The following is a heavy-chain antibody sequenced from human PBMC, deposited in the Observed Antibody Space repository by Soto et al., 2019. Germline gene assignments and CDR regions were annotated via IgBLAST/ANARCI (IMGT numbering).Heavy chain of an antibody. J-gene: IGHJ5*02. CDR1: GFTFSSYA. V-gene: IGHV3-23*01. CDR3: AREGTAGWFDP. D-gene: IGHD1-1*01. CDR2: ISGSGGST. Sequence: GGSLRLSCAASGFTFSSYAMSWVRQAPGKGLEWVSAISGSGGSTYYADSVKGRFTISRDNAKNSLYLQMNSLRAEDTAVYYCAREGTAGWFDPWGQGTLVTVSS.